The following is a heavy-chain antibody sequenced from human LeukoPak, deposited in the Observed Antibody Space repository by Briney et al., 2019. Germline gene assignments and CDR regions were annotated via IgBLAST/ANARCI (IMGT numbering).Heavy chain of an antibody. CDR2: ISSSSYI. CDR3: ARTGSSSWYPALDY. D-gene: IGHD6-13*01. V-gene: IGHV3-21*01. J-gene: IGHJ4*02. Sequence: GGSLRLSCAASGFTFSSYSMNWVRQAPGKGLEWVSSISSSSYIYYADSVKGRFTISRDNAKNSLYLQMNSLRAEDTAVYYCARTGSSSWYPALDYWGQGTLVTVSS. CDR1: GFTFSSYS.